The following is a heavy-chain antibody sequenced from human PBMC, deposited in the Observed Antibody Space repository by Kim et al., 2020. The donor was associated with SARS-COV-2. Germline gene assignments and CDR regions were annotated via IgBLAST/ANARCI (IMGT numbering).Heavy chain of an antibody. J-gene: IGHJ4*02. CDR1: GFSFSDYG. CDR3: VRDCASESYGGRGAAFDY. CDR2: IWHGGRYM. D-gene: IGHD1-26*01. Sequence: GGSLRLSCAASGFSFSDYGMHWIRQAPGKGLEWVASIWHGGRYMFHGDSVKGRFTISRDNSKNTLYLQMNRLRVDDTAMYYCVRDCASESYGGRGAAFDYGGLGILVTVST. V-gene: IGHV3-33*08.